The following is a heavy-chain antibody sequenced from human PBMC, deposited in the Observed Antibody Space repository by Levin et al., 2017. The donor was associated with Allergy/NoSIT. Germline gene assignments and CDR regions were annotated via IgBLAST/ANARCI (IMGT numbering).Heavy chain of an antibody. D-gene: IGHD3-10*01. CDR2: IYHSGST. Sequence: SCAVSGGSISSSNWWSWVRQPPGKGLEWIGEIYHSGSTNYNPSLKSRVTISVDRSKNQFSLNLTSVTAADTAVFYCARGGVRGIGFDYWGQGTLVTVSS. J-gene: IGHJ4*02. V-gene: IGHV4-4*02. CDR1: GGSISSSNW. CDR3: ARGGVRGIGFDY.